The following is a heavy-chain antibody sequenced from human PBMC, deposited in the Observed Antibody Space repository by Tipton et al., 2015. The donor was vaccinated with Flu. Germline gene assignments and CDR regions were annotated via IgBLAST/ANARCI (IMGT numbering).Heavy chain of an antibody. CDR1: GFIFSSYG. CDR3: ARVETVQLYSFDY. J-gene: IGHJ4*02. D-gene: IGHD5-18*01. V-gene: IGHV4-38-2*01. Sequence: LRLSCEASGFIFSSYGMHWVRQPPGKGLEWIGSIYHSGSTYYNPSLKSRVTISVDTAKNQFSLELSSVTAADSAVYYCARVETVQLYSFDYWGQGTVVTVSS. CDR2: IYHSGST.